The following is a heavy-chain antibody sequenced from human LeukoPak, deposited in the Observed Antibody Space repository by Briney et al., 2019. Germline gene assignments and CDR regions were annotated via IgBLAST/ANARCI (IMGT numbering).Heavy chain of an antibody. CDR1: GFTFSSSD. Sequence: GGSLRLSCAASGFTFSSSDMHWVRQAPGKGLEWVAFIRYDGGNKYYADSVKGRFTISRDNSKNTLYLQMNSLRAEDTAVYYCARDSPYDILTGPPDYWGQGTLVTVSS. V-gene: IGHV3-30*02. CDR3: ARDSPYDILTGPPDY. J-gene: IGHJ4*02. D-gene: IGHD3-9*01. CDR2: IRYDGGNK.